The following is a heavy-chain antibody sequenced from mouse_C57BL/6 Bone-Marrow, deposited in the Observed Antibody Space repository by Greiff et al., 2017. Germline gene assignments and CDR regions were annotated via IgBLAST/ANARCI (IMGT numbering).Heavy chain of an antibody. CDR1: GFTFSDYG. CDR2: ISNLAYSI. Sequence: EVQGVESGGGLVQPGGSLKLSCAASGFTFSDYGMAWVRQAPRKGPEWVAFISNLAYSIYSADTVTGRFTISRENAKNTLYLEMSSLRSEDTAMYYCARLPYFDYWGQGTTLTVSS. V-gene: IGHV5-15*01. CDR3: ARLPYFDY. J-gene: IGHJ2*01.